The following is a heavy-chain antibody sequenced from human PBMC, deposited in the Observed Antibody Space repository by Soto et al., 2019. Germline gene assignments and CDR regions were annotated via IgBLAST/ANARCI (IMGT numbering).Heavy chain of an antibody. CDR3: ASSKRPTVLVDY. CDR1: GDSINSSNW. Sequence: QVQLQESGPGLVKPSGTLSLTCAVSGDSINSSNWWSCVRQPPGKGLEWIGEIYHSGTINYNPSLKSRISISLDKSKNQFSLKLNSVTDADTAVYFCASSKRPTVLVDYWGQGALVTVSS. J-gene: IGHJ4*02. D-gene: IGHD2-8*02. CDR2: IYHSGTI. V-gene: IGHV4-4*02.